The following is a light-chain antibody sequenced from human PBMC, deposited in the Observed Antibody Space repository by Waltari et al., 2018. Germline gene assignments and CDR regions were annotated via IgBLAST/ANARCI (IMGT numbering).Light chain of an antibody. Sequence: IVLTQSPGTLSLSPGERATLSCRASQSVSSSHLVWYQQKPGQAPRLLIYGASTRATGIPDRVSGSGSGTDFTLTISRLEPEDFEVYYCQHYDNSHPLTFGGGTKVEI. J-gene: IGKJ4*01. CDR3: QHYDNSHPLT. CDR2: GAS. CDR1: QSVSSSH. V-gene: IGKV3-20*01.